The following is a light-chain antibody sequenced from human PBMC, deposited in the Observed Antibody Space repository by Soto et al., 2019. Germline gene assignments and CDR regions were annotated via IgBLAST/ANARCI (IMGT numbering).Light chain of an antibody. CDR2: GAS. Sequence: EIVLTQSPGALSLSPGERATLSCGASRSVRSNSLARYQQKPGQAPRLLIYGASSRATGIPPRFSGSGSGTDFTLTISSLEPEDSAVYYCQQRHMWPITFGQGTRLEIK. CDR3: QQRHMWPIT. CDR1: RSVRSNS. J-gene: IGKJ5*01. V-gene: IGKV3-20*02.